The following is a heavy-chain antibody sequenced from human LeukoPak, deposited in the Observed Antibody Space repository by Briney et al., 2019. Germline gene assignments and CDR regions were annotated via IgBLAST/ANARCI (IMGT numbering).Heavy chain of an antibody. CDR2: IIPIFGTA. V-gene: IGHV1-69*05. CDR1: GGTFSSYA. Sequence: SVKVSCKASGGTFSSYAISWVRQAPGQGLEWMGGIIPIFGTANYAQKLQGRVTMTTDTSTSTAYMELRSLRSDDTAVYYCARPSSQWLGGDDIWGQGTMVTVSS. J-gene: IGHJ3*02. CDR3: ARPSSQWLGGDDI. D-gene: IGHD6-19*01.